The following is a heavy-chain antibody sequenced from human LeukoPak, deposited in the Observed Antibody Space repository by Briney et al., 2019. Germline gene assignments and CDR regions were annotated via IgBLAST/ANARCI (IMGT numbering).Heavy chain of an antibody. V-gene: IGHV4-4*07. CDR3: AKDRTAPRQRFFDY. Sequence: RPSETLSLTCSVSGVSISNYSLGWSRQPAGKGLEFIGRLSSSANTYYSPSLKSRITLSMDTSKNHFSLNLTSVTAADTAVNYCAKDRTAPRQRFFDYWGKGILVTVSS. CDR1: GVSISNYS. D-gene: IGHD2-21*02. CDR2: LSSSANT. J-gene: IGHJ4*02.